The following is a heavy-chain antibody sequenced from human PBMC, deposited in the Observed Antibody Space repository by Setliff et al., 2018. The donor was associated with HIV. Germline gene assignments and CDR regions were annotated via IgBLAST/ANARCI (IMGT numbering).Heavy chain of an antibody. Sequence: GASVKVSCKASGYTFTSYPMHWVRQAPGQGLEWMGVINTSGGSAGYAEKFQGRVTMTGDTSTNTLYMELSSLRSEDTAVYYCARGWEGGMDYWGQGTLVTVSS. CDR1: GYTFTSYP. CDR2: INTSGGSA. V-gene: IGHV1-46*01. J-gene: IGHJ4*02. CDR3: ARGWEGGMDY. D-gene: IGHD1-26*01.